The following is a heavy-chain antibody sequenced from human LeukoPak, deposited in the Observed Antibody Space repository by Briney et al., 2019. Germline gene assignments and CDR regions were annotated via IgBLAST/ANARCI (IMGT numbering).Heavy chain of an antibody. V-gene: IGHV4-59*08. CDR3: ARHGFCSGGSCYSWGYYYYMDV. Sequence: SETLSLTCAVYGGSFSGYYWSWIRQPPGKGLEWIGRIYTSGSTNYNPSLKSRVTISVDTSKNQFSLKLSSVPAADTAVYYCARHGFCSGGSCYSWGYYYYMDVWGKGTTVTISS. J-gene: IGHJ6*03. D-gene: IGHD2-15*01. CDR2: IYTSGST. CDR1: GGSFSGYY.